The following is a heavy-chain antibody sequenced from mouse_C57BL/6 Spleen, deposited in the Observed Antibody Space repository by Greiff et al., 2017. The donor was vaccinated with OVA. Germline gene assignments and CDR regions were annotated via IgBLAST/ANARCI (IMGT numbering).Heavy chain of an antibody. J-gene: IGHJ1*03. CDR3: ARGGVVAFYWYFDV. CDR1: GFNIKDYY. D-gene: IGHD1-1*01. Sequence: VQLQQSGAELVKPGASVKLSCTASGFNIKDYYMHWVKQRTEQGLEWIRRIDPEDGETKYAPKFQGKATITADTSSNTAYLQLSSLTSEDTAVYYCARGGVVAFYWYFDVWGTGTTVTVSS. CDR2: IDPEDGET. V-gene: IGHV14-2*01.